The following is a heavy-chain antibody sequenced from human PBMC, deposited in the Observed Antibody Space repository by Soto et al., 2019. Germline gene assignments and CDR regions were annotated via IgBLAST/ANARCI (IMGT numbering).Heavy chain of an antibody. V-gene: IGHV3-66*01. CDR2: IYSGGST. D-gene: IGHD3-10*01. CDR1: GFTVSSNY. CDR3: ARGLEGFGELSSMWFDP. Sequence: GGSLRLSCAASGFTVSSNYMSWVRQAPGKGLEWVSVIYSGGSTYYADSVKGGFTISRDNSKNTLYLQMNSLRAEDTAVYYCARGLEGFGELSSMWFDPWGQGTLVTVSS. J-gene: IGHJ5*02.